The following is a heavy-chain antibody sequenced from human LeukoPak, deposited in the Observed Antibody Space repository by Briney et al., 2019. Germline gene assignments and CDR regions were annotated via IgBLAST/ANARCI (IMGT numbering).Heavy chain of an antibody. J-gene: IGHJ5*02. CDR1: GYTFTGYY. Sequence: RASVKVSCKASGYTFTGYYMHWVRQAPGQGLEWMGWINPNSGGTNYAQKFQGRVTMTRDTSISTAYMELSRLRSDDTAVYYCATARTYCTSTSCPNWFDPWGQGTLVTVSS. CDR2: INPNSGGT. D-gene: IGHD2-2*01. CDR3: ATARTYCTSTSCPNWFDP. V-gene: IGHV1-2*02.